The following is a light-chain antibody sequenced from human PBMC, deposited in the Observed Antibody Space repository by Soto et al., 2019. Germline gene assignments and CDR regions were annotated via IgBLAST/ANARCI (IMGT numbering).Light chain of an antibody. J-gene: IGKJ5*01. CDR1: QSVSSSY. CDR2: GAS. Sequence: EIVLTQSPGTLSLSPGERATLYCRASQSVSSSYLAWYQQKPGQAPRLLIYGASSRATGIPDRFSGSGSGTDFTLTISRLEPEDFAVYYCQQYGSSPRSITFGQGTRLEIK. CDR3: QQYGSSPRSIT. V-gene: IGKV3-20*01.